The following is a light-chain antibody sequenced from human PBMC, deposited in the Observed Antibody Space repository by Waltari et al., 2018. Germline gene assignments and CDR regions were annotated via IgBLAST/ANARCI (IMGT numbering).Light chain of an antibody. Sequence: EIVLTQSPGTLSLSSGERATLSCRTSKSISTYLAWNQQKPGPAPRLLIYHAASRATGIPYRFSGSGSGTDFSLTISRLEPEDFAVYYCQHYVTLPVTFGQGTKVEIK. V-gene: IGKV3-20*01. CDR2: HAA. CDR3: QHYVTLPVT. J-gene: IGKJ1*01. CDR1: KSISTY.